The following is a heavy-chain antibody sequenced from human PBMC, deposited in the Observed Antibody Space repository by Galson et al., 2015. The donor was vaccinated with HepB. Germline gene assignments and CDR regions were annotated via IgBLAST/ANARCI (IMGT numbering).Heavy chain of an antibody. D-gene: IGHD4/OR15-4a*01. CDR2: IYPGDSDT. CDR1: GYSFTSYW. Sequence: QSGAEVKKPGESLKISCKGSGYSFTSYWIGWVRQMPEKGLEWMGIIYPGDSDTRYSPSFQGQVTISADKSISTAYLQWSSLKASDTAMYYCARHLVEGGYTSPNYDYYYMDVWGKRTTVTVSS. CDR3: ARHLVEGGYTSPNYDYYYMDV. V-gene: IGHV5-51*01. J-gene: IGHJ6*03.